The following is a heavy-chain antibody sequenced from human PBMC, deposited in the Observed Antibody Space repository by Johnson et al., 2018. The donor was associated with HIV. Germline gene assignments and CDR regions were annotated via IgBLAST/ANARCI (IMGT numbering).Heavy chain of an antibody. CDR3: ARDHRGYSSSWYGDAFDI. D-gene: IGHD6-13*01. Sequence: QVQLVESGGGVVQPGKSLRLSCAASGFIFSNYPMHWVRQAPGKGLEWVAVISKDGANNYHADSVKGRFTISRDNSKNTLYLQMNSLRGEDTAVYYCARDHRGYSSSWYGDAFDIWGQGTMVTVSS. J-gene: IGHJ3*02. CDR2: ISKDGANN. CDR1: GFIFSNYP. V-gene: IGHV3-30*04.